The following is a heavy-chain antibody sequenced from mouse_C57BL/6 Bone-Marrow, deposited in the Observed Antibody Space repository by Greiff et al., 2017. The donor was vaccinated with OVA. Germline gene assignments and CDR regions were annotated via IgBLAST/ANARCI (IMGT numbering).Heavy chain of an antibody. CDR2: ISNLAYSI. D-gene: IGHD2-3*01. Sequence: EVKVVESGGGLVQPGGSLKLSCAASGFTFSDYGMAWVRQAPRKGPEWVAFISNLAYSIYYADTVTGRFTISRENAKNTLYLEMSSLRSEDTAMYYCARHGHDGYGFDYWGQGTTLTVSS. J-gene: IGHJ2*01. CDR3: ARHGHDGYGFDY. V-gene: IGHV5-15*01. CDR1: GFTFSDYG.